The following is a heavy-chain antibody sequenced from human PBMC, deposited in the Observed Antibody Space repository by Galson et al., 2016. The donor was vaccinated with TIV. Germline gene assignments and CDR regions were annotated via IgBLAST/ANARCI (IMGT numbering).Heavy chain of an antibody. D-gene: IGHD6-25*01. J-gene: IGHJ4*02. CDR1: GFTFGSYG. Sequence: SLRLSCAASGFTFGSYGMHWVRQAPGKGLEWVAGLWYDGGNRIYAESVKGRFTISRENSKDTVYLQMSSLRDEDTAVYYCAREFSETSFDYWGQGTLVSVSS. V-gene: IGHV3-33*01. CDR2: LWYDGGNR. CDR3: AREFSETSFDY.